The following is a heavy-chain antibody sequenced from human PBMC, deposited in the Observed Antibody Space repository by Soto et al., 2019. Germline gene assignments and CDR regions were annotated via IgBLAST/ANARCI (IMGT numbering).Heavy chain of an antibody. CDR1: GGTFSSYA. D-gene: IGHD5-18*01. Sequence: QVQLVQSGAEVKKPGSSVKVSCKASGGTFSSYAISWVRQAPGQGLEWMGGIIPIFGTANYALKFQGRVTITADESTSTADMGLSSLRAADTAVYYCARASTAMVPYYFDYWGQGTLVTVSS. CDR2: IIPIFGTA. J-gene: IGHJ4*02. CDR3: ARASTAMVPYYFDY. V-gene: IGHV1-69*12.